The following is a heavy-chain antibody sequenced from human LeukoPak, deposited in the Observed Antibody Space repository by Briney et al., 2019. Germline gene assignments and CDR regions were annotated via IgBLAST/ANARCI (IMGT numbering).Heavy chain of an antibody. J-gene: IGHJ5*02. CDR3: ARDDGSGYSSSWYRYNWFDP. D-gene: IGHD6-13*01. V-gene: IGHV1-46*01. CDR1: GYTFTSYY. Sequence: ASVKVSCKASGYTFTSYYMHWVRQAPGQGLEWMGIINPSGGSTSYAQKFQGRVTMTRDMSTSTVYMELSSLRSEDTAVYYCARDDGSGYSSSWYRYNWFDPWGQGTLVTVSS. CDR2: INPSGGST.